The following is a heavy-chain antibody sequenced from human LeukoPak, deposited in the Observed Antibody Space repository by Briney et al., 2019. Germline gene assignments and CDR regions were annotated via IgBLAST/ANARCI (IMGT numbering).Heavy chain of an antibody. Sequence: GASVKVSCKASGYTFTSYGISWVRQAPGQGLEWMGWISAYNGNTNYAQKLQGRVTMTTDTSTSTAYMELRSLRSDDTAVYYCARVKRASAAGTLGTLDYWGQGTLVTVSS. CDR2: ISAYNGNT. CDR1: GYTFTSYG. D-gene: IGHD6-13*01. CDR3: ARVKRASAAGTLGTLDY. V-gene: IGHV1-18*01. J-gene: IGHJ4*02.